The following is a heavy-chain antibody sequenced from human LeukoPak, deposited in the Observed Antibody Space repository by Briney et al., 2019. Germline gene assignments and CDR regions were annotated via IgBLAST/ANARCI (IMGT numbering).Heavy chain of an antibody. Sequence: ASVKVSCKASGYTFTGYYMHWVRQAPGQGLEWMGWINPNSGGTNYAQKFQGRVTMTRGTSLSPAYMELRRLRSDGTAVYYRARVKQKLPGDYWGQGTLVTVSS. J-gene: IGHJ4*02. V-gene: IGHV1-2*02. D-gene: IGHD6-13*01. CDR1: GYTFTGYY. CDR2: INPNSGGT. CDR3: ARVKQKLPGDY.